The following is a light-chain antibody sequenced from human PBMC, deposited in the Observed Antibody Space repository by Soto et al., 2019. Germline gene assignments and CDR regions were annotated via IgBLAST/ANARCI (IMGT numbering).Light chain of an antibody. J-gene: IGLJ3*02. Sequence: SVLTQAPSVSGTPGQRVTISCSGNISNIGTNTVNWYQQLPGTAPKLLIYITNLRPSGVPDRFSGSKSGSSASLAISGLQSDDDANYFCATWDDRLNGWVFGGGTKLTVL. CDR1: ISNIGTNT. V-gene: IGLV1-44*01. CDR2: ITN. CDR3: ATWDDRLNGWV.